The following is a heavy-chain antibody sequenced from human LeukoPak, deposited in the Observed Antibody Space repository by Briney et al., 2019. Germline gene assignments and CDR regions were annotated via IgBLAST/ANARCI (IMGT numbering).Heavy chain of an antibody. CDR2: IYYSGST. CDR3: ARLKYYCSGGSCYGYFDY. Sequence: SETLSLTCTVSGGSISSSSYYWGWTRQPPGKGLEWIGSIYYSGSTYYNPSLKSRVTISVDTSKNQFSLKLSSVTAADTAVYYCARLKYYCSGGSCYGYFDYWGQGTLVTVSS. J-gene: IGHJ4*02. V-gene: IGHV4-39*01. D-gene: IGHD2-15*01. CDR1: GGSISSSSYY.